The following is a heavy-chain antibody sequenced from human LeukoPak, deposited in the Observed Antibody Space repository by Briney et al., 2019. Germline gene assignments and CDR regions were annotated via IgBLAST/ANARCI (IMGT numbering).Heavy chain of an antibody. D-gene: IGHD2-2*01. V-gene: IGHV4-30-4*01. Sequence: KTSETLSLTCTVSGGSISSGDYYWSWIRQPPGKGLEWIVYIYYSGSTYYNPSLKSRVTISVDTSKNQFSLKLSSVTAADTAVYYCARSSYRRYCSSTSCYAGPTQTQPIFDYWGQGTLVTVSS. CDR3: ARSSYRRYCSSTSCYAGPTQTQPIFDY. CDR1: GGSISSGDYY. CDR2: IYYSGST. J-gene: IGHJ4*02.